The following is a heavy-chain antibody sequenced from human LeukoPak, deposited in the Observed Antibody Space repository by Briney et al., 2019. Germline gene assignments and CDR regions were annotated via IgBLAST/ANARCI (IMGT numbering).Heavy chain of an antibody. V-gene: IGHV4-59*01. J-gene: IGHJ4*02. CDR3: AREGVAAAGKLDY. D-gene: IGHD6-13*01. Sequence: SETLSLTCTVSGGSIGSYDWSWIRQPPGKGLEWIGYIYYSGSTNYNPSLKSRVTISLDTSKNQFSMNLISVTAADTAVYYCAREGVAAAGKLDYWGQGTLVTVSS. CDR2: IYYSGST. CDR1: GGSIGSYD.